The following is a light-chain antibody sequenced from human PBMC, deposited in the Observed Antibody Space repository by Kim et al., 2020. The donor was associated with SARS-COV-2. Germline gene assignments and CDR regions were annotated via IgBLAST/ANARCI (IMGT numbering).Light chain of an antibody. J-gene: IGKJ1*01. CDR1: QSVSSN. Sequence: SPGERANRSCRASQSVSSNLAWYQQKPGQAPRLLIYGASTRATGIPARFSGSGSGTEFTLTISSLQSEDFAVYYCQQYNNWPPWTFGQGTKVDIK. V-gene: IGKV3-15*01. CDR3: QQYNNWPPWT. CDR2: GAS.